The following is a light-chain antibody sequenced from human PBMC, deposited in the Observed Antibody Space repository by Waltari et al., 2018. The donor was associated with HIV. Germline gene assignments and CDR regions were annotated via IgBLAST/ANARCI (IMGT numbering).Light chain of an antibody. CDR3: QAWDSSAMV. J-gene: IGLJ2*01. CDR1: DLGKKE. CDR2: GDS. Sequence: YELTQPPSVSVSGGQTATITCSGHDLGKKEVCGYQQKPGQSRILVIYGDSKRPSGIPERFSGSNSGGTATLTISGTQAMDEADYYCQAWDSSAMVFGGGTKLTVL. V-gene: IGLV3-1*01.